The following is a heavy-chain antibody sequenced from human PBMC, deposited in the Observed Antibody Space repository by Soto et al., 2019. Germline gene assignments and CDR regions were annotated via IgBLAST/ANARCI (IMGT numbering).Heavy chain of an antibody. CDR2: INHSGST. D-gene: IGHD4-17*01. CDR3: ASHYGANYFDY. V-gene: IGHV4-34*01. J-gene: IGHJ4*02. Sequence: SETLSLTCAVYGGSFSGYYWSWIRQPPGKGLEWIGEINHSGSTNYNPSLKSRVTISVDTSKNQFSLKLSSVTAADTAVYYCASHYGANYFDYWGQGTLVTVSS. CDR1: GGSFSGYY.